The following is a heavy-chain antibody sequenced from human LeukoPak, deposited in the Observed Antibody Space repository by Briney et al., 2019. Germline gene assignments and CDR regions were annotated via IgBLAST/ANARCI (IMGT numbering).Heavy chain of an antibody. V-gene: IGHV4-39*07. J-gene: IGHJ5*02. CDR2: INHSGST. D-gene: IGHD2-15*01. CDR1: GDSVSSDSYF. Sequence: SETLSLTCTVSGDSVSSDSYFWSWIRQPPGKGLEWIGEINHSGSTNYNPSLKSRVTISVDTSKNQFSLKLSSVTAADTAVYYCARSPLLGYCSGGSCYRRWFDPWGQGTLVTVSS. CDR3: ARSPLLGYCSGGSCYRRWFDP.